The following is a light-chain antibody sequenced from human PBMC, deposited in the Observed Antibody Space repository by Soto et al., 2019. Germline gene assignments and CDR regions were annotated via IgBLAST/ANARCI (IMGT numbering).Light chain of an antibody. CDR3: LKDYNYPRT. V-gene: IGKV1-6*01. Sequence: IQMTQSPSSLSASLGDRVTITCRASQSISSYLNWYQQKPGKAPKLLIYAESSLQSGVPSRFSGSGSGTDFNLTISSLQPEDFATYYCLKDYNYPRTCGQGTKVDIK. CDR1: QSISSY. J-gene: IGKJ1*01. CDR2: AES.